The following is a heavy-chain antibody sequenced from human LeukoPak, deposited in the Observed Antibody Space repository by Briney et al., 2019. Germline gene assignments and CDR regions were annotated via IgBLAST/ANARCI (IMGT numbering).Heavy chain of an antibody. CDR2: IYSGGST. CDR3: ARAIVAGTFLDY. J-gene: IGHJ4*02. CDR1: GFTVSSNY. Sequence: GGSLRLSCAASGFTVSSNYMSWVRQAPGKGLEWVSVIYSGGSTYYADSVKGRFTISRDNSKNTLYLQMNSLRAEDTAVYYCARAIVAGTFLDYWGQGTLVTVSS. V-gene: IGHV3-53*01. D-gene: IGHD6-19*01.